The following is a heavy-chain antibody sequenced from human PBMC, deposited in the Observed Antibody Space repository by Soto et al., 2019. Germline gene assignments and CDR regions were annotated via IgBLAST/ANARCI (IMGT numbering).Heavy chain of an antibody. Sequence: ASVKVSCKASGYTFTSYGISWVRQAPGQGLEWMGWISGYNGNTNYAQKLQARVTVTTDTSTNTAYMELKSLRSDDTAVYYCAREQHYDGSGFGYWGQGTLVTVSS. CDR3: AREQHYDGSGFGY. D-gene: IGHD3-22*01. V-gene: IGHV1-18*01. CDR2: ISGYNGNT. J-gene: IGHJ4*02. CDR1: GYTFTSYG.